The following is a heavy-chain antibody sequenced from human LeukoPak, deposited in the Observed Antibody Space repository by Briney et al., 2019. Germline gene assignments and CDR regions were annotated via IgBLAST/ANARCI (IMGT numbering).Heavy chain of an antibody. D-gene: IGHD3-10*01. Sequence: ASVKVSCKASGSTFISYAISWVRQAPGQGLEWMGGIIPIFGTANYAQKFQGRVTITADESTSTAYMELSSLRSEDTAVYYCATVNFGGDGMDVWGQGTTVTVSS. CDR3: ATVNFGGDGMDV. CDR1: GSTFISYA. V-gene: IGHV1-69*13. J-gene: IGHJ6*02. CDR2: IIPIFGTA.